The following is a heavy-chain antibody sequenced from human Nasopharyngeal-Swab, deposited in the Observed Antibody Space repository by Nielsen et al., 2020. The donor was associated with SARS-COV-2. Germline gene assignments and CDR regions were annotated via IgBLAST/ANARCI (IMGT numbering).Heavy chain of an antibody. CDR2: IYYSGST. Sequence: GSLRLPCTLSGGSFSGYSCNRFPQPPRKGLEWFGSIYYSGSTNYNPSLKSRLTISVNTSKNQFSLKLSSVTAADTAVYYCARVAGPDWYFALWGRGTLVTVSS. J-gene: IGHJ2*01. CDR1: GGSFSGYS. D-gene: IGHD6-19*01. CDR3: ARVAGPDWYFAL. V-gene: IGHV4-59*01.